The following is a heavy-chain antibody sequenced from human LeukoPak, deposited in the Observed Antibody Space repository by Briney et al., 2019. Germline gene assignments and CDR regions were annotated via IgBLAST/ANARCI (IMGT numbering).Heavy chain of an antibody. J-gene: IGHJ5*02. V-gene: IGHV3-66*01. D-gene: IGHD6-19*01. CDR3: ARVMRRYSSGWYEDAFDP. Sequence: PGGSLRLSCEASGFTFSTYEMNWVRQTPGKGLEWVSVIYSGGSTYYADSVKGRFTISRDNSKNTLYLQMNSLRAEDTAVYYCARVMRRYSSGWYEDAFDPWGQGTLVTVSS. CDR2: IYSGGST. CDR1: GFTFSTYE.